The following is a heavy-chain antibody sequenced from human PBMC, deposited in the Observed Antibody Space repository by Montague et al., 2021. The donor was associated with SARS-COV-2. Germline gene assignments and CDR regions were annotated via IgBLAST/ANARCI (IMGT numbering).Heavy chain of an antibody. J-gene: IGHJ4*02. CDR1: GGSISTSHW. CDR2: IDERGSI. Sequence: SETLSLTCAVSGGSISTSHWWSWVRQPPGKGLEWIGGIDERGSINYSPSLKSRVTMSIDKSANQFSLKLASLTAADTAIYFCARDVRTSTWSIRGYGGNYYFDSWGQGTLVAVSS. CDR3: ARDVRTSTWSIRGYGGNYYFDS. D-gene: IGHD4-23*01. V-gene: IGHV4-4*02.